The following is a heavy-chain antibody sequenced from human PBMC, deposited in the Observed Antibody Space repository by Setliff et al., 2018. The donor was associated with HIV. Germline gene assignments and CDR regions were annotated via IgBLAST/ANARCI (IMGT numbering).Heavy chain of an antibody. V-gene: IGHV3-11*04. D-gene: IGHD3-3*01. CDR2: ISSSGGTR. CDR1: GFTFSDYY. J-gene: IGHJ5*02. Sequence: GGSLRLSCAASGFTFSDYYMSWIRQAPGKGLEWVSYISSSGGTRYYATSVKGRFIISRDNAKNSLYLQMDSLRVEDTAVYYCARGGPLEWSYYPRPNWFDPWGQGTLVTVSS. CDR3: ARGGPLEWSYYPRPNWFDP.